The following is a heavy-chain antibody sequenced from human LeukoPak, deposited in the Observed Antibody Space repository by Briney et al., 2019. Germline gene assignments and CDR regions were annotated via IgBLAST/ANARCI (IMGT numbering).Heavy chain of an antibody. V-gene: IGHV1-2*06. CDR3: ARSIGDYYDSSGYYYSAFDI. J-gene: IGHJ3*02. D-gene: IGHD3-22*01. CDR1: GYTFTGYY. CDR2: INLKSGGT. Sequence: ASVKVSCKASGYTFTGYYMHWVRQAPGQGLEGMGRINLKSGGTNYAQKFQGRVTMTRDTSISTAYMELSRLRSDDTAVYYCARSIGDYYDSSGYYYSAFDIWGQGTMVTVSS.